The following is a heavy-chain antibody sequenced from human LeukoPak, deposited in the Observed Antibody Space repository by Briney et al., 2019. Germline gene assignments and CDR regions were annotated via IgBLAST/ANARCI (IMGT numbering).Heavy chain of an antibody. Sequence: WASVKVSCKASGYTFTSYAMNWVRQAPGQGLEWMGWINTNTGNPTYAQGFTGRFVFSLDTSVSTAYLQISSLKAEDTAVYYCARGKDAWYYYYYMDVWGKGTTVTVSS. CDR3: ARGKDAWYYYYYMDV. D-gene: IGHD2-15*01. V-gene: IGHV7-4-1*02. CDR1: GYTFTSYA. J-gene: IGHJ6*03. CDR2: INTNTGNP.